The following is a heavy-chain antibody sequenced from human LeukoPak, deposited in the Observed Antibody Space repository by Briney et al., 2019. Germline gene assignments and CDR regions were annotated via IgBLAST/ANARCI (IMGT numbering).Heavy chain of an antibody. Sequence: SETLSLTCIVSSASIFGTYYHWGWIRQPPGKGLEWIGTFYYSGTTFYNPSLKSRVTISVDTSKSHFSLRLTSVTATDTAVYYCATANGNAFDIWGPGTLVTISS. CDR2: FYYSGTT. CDR1: SASIFGTYYH. J-gene: IGHJ3*02. D-gene: IGHD1-26*01. V-gene: IGHV4-39*01. CDR3: ATANGNAFDI.